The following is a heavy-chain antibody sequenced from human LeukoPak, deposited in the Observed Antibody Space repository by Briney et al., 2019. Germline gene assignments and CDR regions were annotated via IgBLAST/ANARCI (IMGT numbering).Heavy chain of an antibody. CDR3: ARCDVDTAMVTTFDY. J-gene: IGHJ4*02. CDR2: IIPIFGTT. V-gene: IGHV1-69*13. D-gene: IGHD5-18*01. CDR1: GGTFSSYA. Sequence: SVKVSCKASGGTFSSYAISWVRQAPGQGLEWMGGIIPIFGTTNYAQKFQGRVTITADESTSTAYMELSSLRSEDTAVYYCARCDVDTAMVTTFDYWGQGTLVTVSS.